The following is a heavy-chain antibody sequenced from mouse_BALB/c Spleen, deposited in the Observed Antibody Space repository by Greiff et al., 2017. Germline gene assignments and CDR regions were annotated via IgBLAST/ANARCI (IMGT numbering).Heavy chain of an antibody. CDR1: GFSLTGYG. Sequence: VQGVESGPGLVAPSQSLSITCTVSGFSLTGYGVNWVRQPPGKGLEWLGMIWGDGSTDYNSALKSRLSISKDNSKSQVFLKMNSLQTDDTARYYCARETARATIYYAMDYWGQGTSVTVSS. CDR3: ARETARATIYYAMDY. V-gene: IGHV2-6-7*01. J-gene: IGHJ4*01. CDR2: IWGDGST. D-gene: IGHD3-2*01.